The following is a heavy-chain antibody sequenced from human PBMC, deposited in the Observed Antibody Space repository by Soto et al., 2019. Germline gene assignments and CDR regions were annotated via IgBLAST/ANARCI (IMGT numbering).Heavy chain of an antibody. V-gene: IGHV3-23*01. Sequence: EVQLLESGGGLVQPGGSLRLSCAASGFTFSSYAMSWVRQAPGKGLEWVSAISGSGRSTYYGDSVKGRFTIPRDNAKNSLYLQINSLRAEDTAVYYCAKGGSWQQLVDKDFDYWGQGTLVTVSS. D-gene: IGHD6-13*01. J-gene: IGHJ4*02. CDR1: GFTFSSYA. CDR3: AKGGSWQQLVDKDFDY. CDR2: ISGSGRST.